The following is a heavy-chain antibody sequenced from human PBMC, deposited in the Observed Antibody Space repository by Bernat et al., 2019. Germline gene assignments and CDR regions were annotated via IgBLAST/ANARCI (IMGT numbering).Heavy chain of an antibody. D-gene: IGHD2-21*02. CDR3: ALGRGFRGGDCWDH. CDR1: GFTFSHAW. CDR2: IKNKIDGGTT. V-gene: IGHV3-15*01. J-gene: IGHJ4*02. Sequence: EVHLVESGGGLVKPGGSLRLSCAASGFTFSHAWMAWIRQAPGKGLEWVGRIKNKIDGGTTDYTAPVKGRFTISRDDSRDTVYLQMNSLKIEDTAVYYCALGRGFRGGDCWDHWGQGTLVTVSS.